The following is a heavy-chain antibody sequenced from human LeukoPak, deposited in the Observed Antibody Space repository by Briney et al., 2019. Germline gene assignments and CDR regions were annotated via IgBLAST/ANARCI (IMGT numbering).Heavy chain of an antibody. Sequence: SSETLSLTCTVSGGSISSYYWSWIRQPPGKGLEWIGYIYYSGSTTYNPSLKSRVTISLQTSKKQFSLKLSSVTAEDTAVYYCARSIVVAGIVSDYYYYAMDVWGQGTTVTVSS. CDR2: IYYSGST. CDR3: ARSIVVAGIVSDYYYYAMDV. CDR1: GGSISSYY. J-gene: IGHJ6*02. V-gene: IGHV4-59*08. D-gene: IGHD6-19*01.